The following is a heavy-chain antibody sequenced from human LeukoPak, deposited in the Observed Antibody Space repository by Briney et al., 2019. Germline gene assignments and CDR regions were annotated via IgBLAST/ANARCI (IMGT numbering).Heavy chain of an antibody. CDR3: ARAVGATAVDGWFDP. CDR2: IYYSGST. V-gene: IGHV4-59*01. CDR1: GGSISSYY. Sequence: PSETLSLTCTVSGGSISSYYWSWIRQPPGKGLEWIGYIYYSGSTNYNPSLKSRVTISVDTSKNQFSLKLSSVTAADTAVYYCARAVGATAVDGWFDPWGQGTLVTVSS. D-gene: IGHD1-26*01. J-gene: IGHJ5*02.